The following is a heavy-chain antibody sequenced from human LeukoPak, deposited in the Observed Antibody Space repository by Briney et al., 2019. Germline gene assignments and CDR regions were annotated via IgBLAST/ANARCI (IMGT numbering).Heavy chain of an antibody. CDR2: ISSSSSYI. CDR1: GFTFSSYS. J-gene: IGHJ4*02. V-gene: IGHV3-21*01. D-gene: IGHD3-9*01. Sequence: GGSLRLSCAASGFTFSSYSMNWVRQAPGKGLEWVSSISSSSSYIYYADSVKGRFTISRDNAKNSLYLQMNSLRAGDTAVYYCVRGAFGYDTDTGFDYWGQGTLVTVSS. CDR3: VRGAFGYDTDTGFDY.